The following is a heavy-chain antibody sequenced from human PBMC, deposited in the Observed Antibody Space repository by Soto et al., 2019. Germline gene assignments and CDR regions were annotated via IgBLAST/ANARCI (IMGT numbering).Heavy chain of an antibody. CDR3: ARDSIVATISPYYYYGMDV. Sequence: SVKVSCKASGGTFSSYAISWVRQAPGQGLEWMGGIIPIFGTANYAQKFQGRVTITADESTSTAYMELSSLRSEDTAVYYCARDSIVATISPYYYYGMDVWGQGTTVTVSS. CDR2: IIPIFGTA. D-gene: IGHD5-12*01. CDR1: GGTFSSYA. V-gene: IGHV1-69*13. J-gene: IGHJ6*02.